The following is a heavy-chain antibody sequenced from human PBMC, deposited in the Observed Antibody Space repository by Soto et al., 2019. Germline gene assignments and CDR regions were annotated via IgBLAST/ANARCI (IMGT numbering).Heavy chain of an antibody. CDR2: ISAHDGKT. CDR3: AREKTTVRGVIINYYGMDV. J-gene: IGHJ6*02. Sequence: GPSVKVSCKASGYTLTSYTLSLVRQAPGQWPEWMGWISAHDGKTNYAQNLQGRVTMNTDTSTNTAYMELRSLRSDDTAVYYCAREKTTVRGVIINYYGMDVWGQGTTVTVSS. D-gene: IGHD3-10*01. CDR1: GYTLTSYT. V-gene: IGHV1-18*01.